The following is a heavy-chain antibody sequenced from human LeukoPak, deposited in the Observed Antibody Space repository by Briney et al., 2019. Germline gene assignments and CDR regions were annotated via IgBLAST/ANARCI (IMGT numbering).Heavy chain of an antibody. D-gene: IGHD5-12*01. V-gene: IGHV3-21*01. CDR3: ARAGGIESAFD. CDR2: ITSRSSHI. Sequence: PGGSLRLSCAASGFTFSSYSMSWVRQAPGKGLEWVSSITSRSSHIYYADSVRGRFTIPRDNAEKSLYLQMNSLRAEDTAVYYCARAGGIESAFDWGQGTLVTVSS. J-gene: IGHJ4*02. CDR1: GFTFSSYS.